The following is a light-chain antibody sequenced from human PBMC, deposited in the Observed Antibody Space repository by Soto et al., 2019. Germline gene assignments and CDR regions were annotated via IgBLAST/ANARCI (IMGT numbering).Light chain of an antibody. CDR1: ERIYTY. J-gene: IGKJ5*01. CDR3: QQRKSTTPT. Sequence: DIQMTQSPSSLSASVGDRVTITCRANERIYTYLNWYQQKPGQDPKLLIYSASSLQSGVPSRFSGSVSGTDFNLTISSLQTEDCAIYDCQQRKSTTPTFCQGTRLEIK. V-gene: IGKV1-39*01. CDR2: SAS.